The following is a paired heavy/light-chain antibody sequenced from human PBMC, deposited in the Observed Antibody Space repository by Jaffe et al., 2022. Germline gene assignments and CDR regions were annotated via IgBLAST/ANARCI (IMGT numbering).Heavy chain of an antibody. Sequence: EVQLVETGGGLIQPGGSLRLSCAASGFTVSSNYMSWVRQAPGKGLEWVSVIYNGGSTYSADSVYYADSVKGRFTISRDKSKNTVYLQMNSLRAEDTAVYYCARDPWGSSAFDIWGQGTMVTVSS. J-gene: IGHJ3*02. CDR3: ARDPWGSSAFDI. D-gene: IGHD7-27*01. CDR1: GFTVSSNY. CDR2: IYNGGST. V-gene: IGHV3-53*02.
Light chain of an antibody. J-gene: IGKJ4*01. V-gene: IGKV1-12*01. CDR3: QQANSFPLA. Sequence: DIQMTQSPSSVSASVGDRVTITCRASQGIMNWLAWYQQKPGKAPKLLIYAASNLQSGVPSRFSGSGSGTDFTLTISSLQPEDFATYYCQQANSFPLAFGGGTTVEIK. CDR1: QGIMNW. CDR2: AAS.